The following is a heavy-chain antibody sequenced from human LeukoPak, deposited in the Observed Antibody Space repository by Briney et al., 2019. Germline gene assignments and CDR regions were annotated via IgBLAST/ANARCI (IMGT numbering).Heavy chain of an antibody. D-gene: IGHD1-26*01. V-gene: IGHV4-4*07. CDR3: ARDHSGSYYVALFDY. Sequence: QVQLQESGPGLVKPSQTLSLTCTFSGGSISSYYWSWIRQPAGKGLEWLGRIYTSGSTNYDPSLKSRVTMSVDTSKNQFSLKLSSVTAADTAVYYCARDHSGSYYVALFDYWGQGTLVTVSS. CDR1: GGSISSYY. CDR2: IYTSGST. J-gene: IGHJ4*02.